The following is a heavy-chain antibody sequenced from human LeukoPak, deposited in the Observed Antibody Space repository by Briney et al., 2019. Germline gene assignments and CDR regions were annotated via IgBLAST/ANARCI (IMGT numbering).Heavy chain of an antibody. CDR1: GFTFSRYS. V-gene: IGHV3-21*01. CDR2: ISSSSSYI. D-gene: IGHD2-15*01. J-gene: IGHJ6*03. Sequence: GGSLRLSCAASGFTFSRYSMNWVRQAPGKGLEWVSSISSSSSYIYYADSVKGRFTISRDNAKNSLYLQMNSLRAEDTAVYYCARDPGCSGGSCYSYYYYMDVWGKGTTVTISS. CDR3: ARDPGCSGGSCYSYYYYMDV.